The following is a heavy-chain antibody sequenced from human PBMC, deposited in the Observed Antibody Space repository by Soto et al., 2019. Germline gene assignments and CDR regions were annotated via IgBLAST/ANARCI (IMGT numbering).Heavy chain of an antibody. J-gene: IGHJ4*02. V-gene: IGHV3-23*01. CDR2: VSGCGDTT. Sequence: EVQLLESGGGLIQPGGSLRLSCAASGFTFRNYAMPWVRQAPGKGLEWVSTVSGCGDTTYYADSVKGRFTISRDNSKNTVYLQMNNLRVDDTAVYYCAKGGWGSVLDYWGQGTLVTVSS. D-gene: IGHD3-16*01. CDR3: AKGGWGSVLDY. CDR1: GFTFRNYA.